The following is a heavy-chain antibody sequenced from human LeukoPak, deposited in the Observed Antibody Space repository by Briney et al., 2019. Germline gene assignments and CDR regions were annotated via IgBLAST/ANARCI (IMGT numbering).Heavy chain of an antibody. J-gene: IGHJ4*02. CDR3: ASDSSGYYYLDH. CDR2: INHSGST. D-gene: IGHD3-22*01. Sequence: SETLSLTCAVYGGSFSGYYWSWIRQPPGKGLEWIGEINHSGSTNYNPSLKSRVTISVDTSKNQFSLKLSSVTAADTAVYYCASDSSGYYYLDHWGQGTLVTVSS. V-gene: IGHV4-34*01. CDR1: GGSFSGYY.